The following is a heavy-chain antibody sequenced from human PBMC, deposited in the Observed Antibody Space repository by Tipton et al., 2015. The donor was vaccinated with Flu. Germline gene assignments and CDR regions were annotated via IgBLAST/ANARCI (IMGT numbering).Heavy chain of an antibody. V-gene: IGHV4-38-2*01. Sequence: GLVKPSETLSLICAVSDYSISSGYYWGWVRQPPGKGLEWIGCISHSGRTYYNPSLKSRVTISLDTAKNQFSQRLTSVTAADTAVYYCARSTYYYGSGSSDYWGQGILVTASS. CDR1: DYSISSGYY. CDR3: ARSTYYYGSGSSDY. CDR2: ISHSGRT. D-gene: IGHD3-10*01. J-gene: IGHJ4*02.